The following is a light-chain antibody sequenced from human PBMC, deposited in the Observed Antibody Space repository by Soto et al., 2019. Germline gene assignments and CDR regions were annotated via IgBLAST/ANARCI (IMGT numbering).Light chain of an antibody. CDR2: DTS. Sequence: EIVFTQSPATLSLSPGERATLSCRASQFLSSYLAWYQQIPGQPPRLLIYDTSNRVTGIPARFSGSRSGTDFTLTISSLEPEDFAVYFCHQRNKFGQGTRLEIK. V-gene: IGKV3-11*01. CDR1: QFLSSY. CDR3: HQRNK. J-gene: IGKJ5*01.